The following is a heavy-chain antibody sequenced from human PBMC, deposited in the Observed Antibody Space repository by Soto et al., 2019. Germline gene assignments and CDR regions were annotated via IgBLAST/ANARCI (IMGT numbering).Heavy chain of an antibody. J-gene: IGHJ4*02. CDR3: ARDFYGGYTYGPGDY. CDR2: IHGDGGKI. D-gene: IGHD5-18*01. CDR1: GFVFIAYW. V-gene: IGHV3-7*01. Sequence: PWGSLRLSCAASGFVFIAYWIILFRHSPLKGLEWVANIHGDGGKIYYVDSVKGRFTISRDNAKRSLYLQMNSLRAEDTAVYYCARDFYGGYTYGPGDYWGQGALVTVSS.